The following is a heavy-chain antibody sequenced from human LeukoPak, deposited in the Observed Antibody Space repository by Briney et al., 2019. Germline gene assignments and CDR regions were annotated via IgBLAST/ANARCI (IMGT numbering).Heavy chain of an antibody. CDR1: GFSFNSAA. CDR3: AKDIQGSY. V-gene: IGHV3-23*01. D-gene: IGHD2-21*01. Sequence: GGSPRLSCAASGFSFNSAAMTWVRQAPGKGLEWVSLVSSSGANTYYADSVKGRFTISRDNSKNTVYLQMNSLRAEDTAIYYCAKDIQGSYWGQGTLVTVSS. J-gene: IGHJ4*02. CDR2: VSSSGANT.